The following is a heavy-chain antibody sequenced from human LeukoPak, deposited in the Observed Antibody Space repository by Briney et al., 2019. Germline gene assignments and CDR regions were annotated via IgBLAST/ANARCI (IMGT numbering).Heavy chain of an antibody. CDR2: ISSSSSTI. CDR3: ARDCCTGGRNTFDP. V-gene: IGHV3-48*01. Sequence: GGSLRLSCAASGFTFSSYSMNWVRQAPGKGLEWVSYISSSSSTIYYADSVKGRFTISRDNSKNTLCLQMNSLRAEDTAVYYCARDCCTGGRNTFDPWGQGTLVTVSS. CDR1: GFTFSSYS. J-gene: IGHJ5*02. D-gene: IGHD2-8*02.